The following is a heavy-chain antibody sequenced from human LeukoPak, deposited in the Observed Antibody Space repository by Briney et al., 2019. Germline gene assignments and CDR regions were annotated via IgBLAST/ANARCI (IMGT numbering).Heavy chain of an antibody. CDR3: AKFYGGGY. J-gene: IGHJ4*02. V-gene: IGHV3-30*18. D-gene: IGHD3-16*01. Sequence: GRSLRLSCAASGFTFSSYGMHWVRQAPGKGLEWVAVISYDGSNKYYADSVKGRFTISRDNSKNTLYLQMNSLRAEDTAVYYCAKFYGGGYWGQGTLVTVPS. CDR2: ISYDGSNK. CDR1: GFTFSSYG.